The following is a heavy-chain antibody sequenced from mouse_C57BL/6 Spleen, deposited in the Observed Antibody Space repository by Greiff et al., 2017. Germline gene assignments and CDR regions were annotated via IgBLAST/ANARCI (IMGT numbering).Heavy chain of an antibody. CDR3: AMGYGSCYAMDY. CDR1: GYTFTSYW. CDR2: IHPSDSDT. D-gene: IGHD1-1*01. J-gene: IGHJ4*01. V-gene: IGHV1-74*01. Sequence: QVQLQQSGAELVKPGASVKVSCKASGYTFTSYWMNWVKQRPGQGLEWIGRIHPSDSDTNYNQKVKGKATLTVDKSSSTAYMQLSSLTSEDAAVYYCAMGYGSCYAMDYWGQGTSVTVSS.